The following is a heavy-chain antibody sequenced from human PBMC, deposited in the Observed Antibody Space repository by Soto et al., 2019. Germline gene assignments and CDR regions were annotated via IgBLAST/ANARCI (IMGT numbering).Heavy chain of an antibody. J-gene: IGHJ1*01. D-gene: IGHD6-19*01. V-gene: IGHV3-23*01. Sequence: VQLLESGGGLVQPGGSLRLSCAASGFTFSSYAMSWVRQAPGKGLEWVSAISGSGGSTYYADSVKGRFTISSDNSKNTLYLQMNSLRAEDTAVYYCAKNPQWLVNAEYFQHWGQGTLVTVSS. CDR3: AKNPQWLVNAEYFQH. CDR2: ISGSGGST. CDR1: GFTFSSYA.